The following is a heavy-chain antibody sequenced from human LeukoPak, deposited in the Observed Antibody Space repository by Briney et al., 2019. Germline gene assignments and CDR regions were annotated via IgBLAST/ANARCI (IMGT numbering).Heavy chain of an antibody. V-gene: IGHV1-46*01. CDR3: ASGSRDILTGSWIDY. CDR2: INPSGGST. Sequence: GASVKVSCKASGYTFTSYYMHWVRQAPGQGLEWRGIINPSGGSTSYAQKFQGRVTTTRDTSTSTVYMELSSLRSEDTAVYYCASGSRDILTGSWIDYWGQGTLVTVSS. J-gene: IGHJ4*02. D-gene: IGHD3-9*01. CDR1: GYTFTSYY.